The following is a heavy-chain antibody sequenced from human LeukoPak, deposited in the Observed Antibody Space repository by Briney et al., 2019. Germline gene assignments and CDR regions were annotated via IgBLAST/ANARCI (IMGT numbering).Heavy chain of an antibody. V-gene: IGHV1-3*01. D-gene: IGHD3-3*01. CDR1: GYTFTSYA. CDR2: INAGNGNT. CDR3: ARARVPRQYYDFWSGYYSWFDP. Sequence: ASVKVSCKASGYTFTSYAMHWVRQAPGQRLEWMGWINAGNGNTKYSQKFQGRVTITRDTSASTAYMELSSLRSEDTAVYYCARARVPRQYYDFWSGYYSWFDPWGQGTLVTVSS. J-gene: IGHJ5*02.